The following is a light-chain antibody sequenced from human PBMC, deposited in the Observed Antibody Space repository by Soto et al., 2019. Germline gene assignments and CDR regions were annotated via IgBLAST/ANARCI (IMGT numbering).Light chain of an antibody. CDR3: QQLNSYPRVT. J-gene: IGKJ4*01. V-gene: IGKV1-9*01. CDR1: QGISSY. CDR2: GAS. Sequence: DIQLTQSPSFLSASVGDRVTITCRASQGISSYLAWYQQKPGKAPKLLIYGASTLQSGVPSRFSGSGSGTECTLTISSLQPEDFATYYCQQLNSYPRVTFAGGTKVEIK.